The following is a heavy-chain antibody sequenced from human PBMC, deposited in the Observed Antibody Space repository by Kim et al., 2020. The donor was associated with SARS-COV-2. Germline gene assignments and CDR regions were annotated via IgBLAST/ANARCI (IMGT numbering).Heavy chain of an antibody. Sequence: ASVKVSCKASGYTFTGYYMHWVRQAPGQGLEWMGRINPNSGGTNYAQKFQGRVTMTRATSSSTASVELGRRRSDDTAVYYCASPAGTTPRNGRDVWGQGTTVTVSS. V-gene: IGHV1-2*06. CDR3: ASPAGTTPRNGRDV. J-gene: IGHJ6*02. D-gene: IGHD1-7*01. CDR1: GYTFTGYY. CDR2: INPNSGGT.